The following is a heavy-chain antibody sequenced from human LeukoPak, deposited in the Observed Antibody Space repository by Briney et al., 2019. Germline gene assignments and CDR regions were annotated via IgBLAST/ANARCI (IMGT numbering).Heavy chain of an antibody. J-gene: IGHJ3*02. D-gene: IGHD6-19*01. CDR3: ATPMTVAGTDGGAFDI. V-gene: IGHV1-24*01. CDR2: FDPEDGET. Sequence: ASVKVSCKVSGYTLTELSMDWVRQAPGKGLEWMGGFDPEDGETIYAQKFQGRVTMTEDTSTDTAYMELSSLRSEDTAVYYCATPMTVAGTDGGAFDIWGQGTMVTVSS. CDR1: GYTLTELS.